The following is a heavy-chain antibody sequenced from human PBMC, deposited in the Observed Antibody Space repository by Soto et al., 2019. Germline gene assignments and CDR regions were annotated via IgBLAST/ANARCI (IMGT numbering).Heavy chain of an antibody. CDR1: GGSISSGDYD. CDR3: ARERPDGARLDP. Sequence: QVQLQESGPGLVKPSQTLSLTCTVSGGSISSGDYDWSWIRQPPGKGLEWIGYIYHSGSTYYNPSLKSRVTISVDTSKNQFSLKLSSVTAVDTAVYYCARERPDGARLDPWGQGTLVTVSS. CDR2: IYHSGST. D-gene: IGHD6-6*01. J-gene: IGHJ5*02. V-gene: IGHV4-30-4*01.